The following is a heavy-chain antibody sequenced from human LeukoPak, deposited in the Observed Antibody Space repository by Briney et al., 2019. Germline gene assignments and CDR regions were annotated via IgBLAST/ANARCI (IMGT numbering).Heavy chain of an antibody. J-gene: IGHJ4*02. V-gene: IGHV3-74*01. CDR3: GVLTLNPG. CDR2: ISYDGSNT. Sequence: GGSLRLSCAASGFTLGTYWMHWVRQAPGRGLVWVSRISYDGSNTNYADFVKGRFTISRDNAKNTLYLQMNSLRAEDTAVYYCGVLTLNPGWGQGTLVSVSS. D-gene: IGHD2-8*01. CDR1: GFTLGTYW.